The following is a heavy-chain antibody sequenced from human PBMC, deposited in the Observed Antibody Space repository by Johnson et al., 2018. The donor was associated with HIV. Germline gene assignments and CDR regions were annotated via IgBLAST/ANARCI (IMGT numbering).Heavy chain of an antibody. Sequence: VQLVESGGGLVQPGGSLRLSCAASGFTFSSYWMHWVRQAPGKGLEWVTNIKLDGSEKYYVDSVRGRFTISRDNSKNTLYLQMNSLRAEGTAVYYCAKWKYCSGDNCYSEFGVFDDAFDIWGQGTMVTVSS. CDR2: IKLDGSEK. CDR3: AKWKYCSGDNCYSEFGVFDDAFDI. D-gene: IGHD2-15*01. J-gene: IGHJ3*02. V-gene: IGHV3-7*01. CDR1: GFTFSSYW.